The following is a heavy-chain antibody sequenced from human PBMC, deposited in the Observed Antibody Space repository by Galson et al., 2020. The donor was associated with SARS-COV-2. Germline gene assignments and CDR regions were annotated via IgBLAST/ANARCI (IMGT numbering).Heavy chain of an antibody. CDR2: IYTSGST. V-gene: IGHV4-61*02. Sequence: SETLSLTCTVSGGSISSGSYYWSWIRQPAGKGLEWIGRIYTSGSTNYNPSLKSRVTISVDTSKNQFSLKLSSVTAADMAVYYCARGPANYYYYYMDVWGKGTTVTISS. CDR3: ARGPANYYYYYMDV. CDR1: GGSISSGSYY. J-gene: IGHJ6*03.